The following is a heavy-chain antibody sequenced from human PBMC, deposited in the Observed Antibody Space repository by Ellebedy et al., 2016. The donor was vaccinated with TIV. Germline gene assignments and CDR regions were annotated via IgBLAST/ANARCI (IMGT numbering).Heavy chain of an antibody. Sequence: GESLKISCAASGLSFSNYWMTWVRQAPGKGLEWVANMKQDGREEYYVDSVKGRFIISRDNAKNSLYLQMNSLRVEDTAVYYCARDLGHSGYDLLDPWGQGTLVTVSA. V-gene: IGHV3-7*03. J-gene: IGHJ5*02. D-gene: IGHD5-12*01. CDR3: ARDLGHSGYDLLDP. CDR1: GLSFSNYW. CDR2: MKQDGREE.